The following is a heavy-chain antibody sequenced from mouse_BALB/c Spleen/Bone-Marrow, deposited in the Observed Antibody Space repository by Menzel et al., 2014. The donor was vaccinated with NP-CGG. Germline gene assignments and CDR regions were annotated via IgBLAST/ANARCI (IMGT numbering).Heavy chain of an antibody. CDR3: ARIYYDSHWYFDV. CDR2: ISYSGST. Sequence: EVHLVESGPSLVKPSQTLSLTCSVTGDSITSGYRNWIRKFPGNKLEYMGYISYSGSTYYNPSLKSRISITRDTSKNQYYLQLNSVTTEDTATYYCARIYYDSHWYFDVWGAGTTVTVSS. V-gene: IGHV3-8*02. CDR1: GDSITSGY. D-gene: IGHD2-4*01. J-gene: IGHJ1*01.